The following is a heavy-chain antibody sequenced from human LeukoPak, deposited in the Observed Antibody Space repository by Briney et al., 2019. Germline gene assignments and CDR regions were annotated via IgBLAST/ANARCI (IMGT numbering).Heavy chain of an antibody. D-gene: IGHD6-13*01. CDR3: ARNAGYSSSWFLGAFDI. J-gene: IGHJ3*02. Sequence: PGGSLRLSCAASGFTVSSNYMSWVRQAPGKGLEWVSTIYSGGAIYYADSVKGRFTISKNTLYLQMNSLRAEDTAVYYCARNAGYSSSWFLGAFDIWGQGTMVTVSS. V-gene: IGHV3-53*01. CDR1: GFTVSSNY. CDR2: IYSGGAI.